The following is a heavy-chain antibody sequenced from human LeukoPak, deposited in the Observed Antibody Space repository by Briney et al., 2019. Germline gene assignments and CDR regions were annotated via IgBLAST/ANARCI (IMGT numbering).Heavy chain of an antibody. Sequence: ASVKVSSKASGYTFTGYYMHWVRQAPGQGLEWMGWINPNSGSTNYAQKFQGRVTMTRDTSISTAYMELSRLRSDDTAVYYCARVRSDYYDSSGYYLDDEFDYWGQGTLVTVSS. CDR1: GYTFTGYY. V-gene: IGHV1-2*02. D-gene: IGHD3-22*01. J-gene: IGHJ4*02. CDR3: ARVRSDYYDSSGYYLDDEFDY. CDR2: INPNSGST.